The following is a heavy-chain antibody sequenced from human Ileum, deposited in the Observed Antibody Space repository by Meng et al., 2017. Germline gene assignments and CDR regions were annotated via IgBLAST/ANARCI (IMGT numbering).Heavy chain of an antibody. Sequence: QVQLQELGPGLVKPSGTLSLTFAVSGGSISSSIWWSWVRQPPEKGLEWIGEIHQSGTTNYSPSLKSRLTISVDKSKNQFSLKLQSVTAADTAVYFCARGVVSGSHYNTYWGQGIMVTVSS. J-gene: IGHJ4*02. CDR3: ARGVVSGSHYNTY. D-gene: IGHD3-10*01. V-gene: IGHV4-4*02. CDR1: GGSISSSIW. CDR2: IHQSGTT.